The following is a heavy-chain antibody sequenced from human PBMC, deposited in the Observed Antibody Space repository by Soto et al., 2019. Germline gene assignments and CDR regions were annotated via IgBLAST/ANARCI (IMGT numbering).Heavy chain of an antibody. CDR1: GFTFSSYA. J-gene: IGHJ4*02. Sequence: LRLSCAASGFTFSSYAINWVRQAPGKGLEWVSTISGSGGSTYYADSVKGRFTISRDNSKNTLFLQMNSLRADDTAVYYCARPSIVAPGTYWGQGTLVTVSS. V-gene: IGHV3-23*01. CDR3: ARPSIVAPGTY. CDR2: ISGSGGST. D-gene: IGHD6-13*01.